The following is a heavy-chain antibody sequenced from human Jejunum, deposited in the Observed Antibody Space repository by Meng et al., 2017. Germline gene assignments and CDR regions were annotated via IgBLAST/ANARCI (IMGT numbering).Heavy chain of an antibody. CDR1: GFIFSDYW. J-gene: IGHJ4*02. Sequence: GESLKISCAASGFIFSDYWMSWVRQAPGKGLEWVANIKRDGSEKYYLDSVKGRFTISRDNAKNSLSLQMNSLRAEDTAVYYCARGLKYYFDTSSYYSYPFYFDYWGQGTLVTVSS. V-gene: IGHV3-7*01. CDR2: IKRDGSEK. D-gene: IGHD3-22*01. CDR3: ARGLKYYFDTSSYYSYPFYFDY.